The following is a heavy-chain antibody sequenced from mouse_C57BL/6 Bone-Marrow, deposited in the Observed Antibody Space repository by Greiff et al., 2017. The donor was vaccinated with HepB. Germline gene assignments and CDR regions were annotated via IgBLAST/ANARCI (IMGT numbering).Heavy chain of an antibody. CDR3: ARDGFFPDY. CDR1: GYTFTSYW. CDR2: IYPSDSET. D-gene: IGHD2-3*01. V-gene: IGHV1-61*01. Sequence: QVHVKQPGAELVRPGSSVKLSCKASGYTFTSYWMDWVKQRPGQGLEWIGNIYPSDSETHYNQKFKDKATLTVDKSSSTAYMQLSSLTSEDSAVYYCARDGFFPDYWGQGTTLTVSS. J-gene: IGHJ2*01.